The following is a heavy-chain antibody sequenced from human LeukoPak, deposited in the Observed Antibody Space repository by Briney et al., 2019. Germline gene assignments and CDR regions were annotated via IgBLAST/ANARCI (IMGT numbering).Heavy chain of an antibody. Sequence: SETLSLTCAVYGGSFSGYYWNWIRLPPGKGLEWIGYIHYTGSTNYNPSLQSRVTISGDTSKKQFSLKLTSLTAADTAVYYCARGSYSFDSSSSPLGPLFDSWGQGTLVTVSS. V-gene: IGHV4-59*01. J-gene: IGHJ4*02. CDR1: GGSFSGYY. CDR3: ARGSYSFDSSSSPLGPLFDS. D-gene: IGHD3-22*01. CDR2: IHYTGST.